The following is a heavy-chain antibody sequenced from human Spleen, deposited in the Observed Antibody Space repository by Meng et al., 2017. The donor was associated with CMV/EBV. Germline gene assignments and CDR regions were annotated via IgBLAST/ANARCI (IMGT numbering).Heavy chain of an antibody. D-gene: IGHD3-22*01. CDR3: ARDGAPYYYDSSAYIVF. CDR1: NFSFDSYG. Sequence: ASVKVSCKASNFSFDSYGFTWVRQAPGQGLEWMGWVSGYNGNTKYTKSLQGRVTMTIDTSTTTAYMELRSLRSDDTAVYYCARDGAPYYYDSSAYIVFWGQGTLVTVSS. V-gene: IGHV1-18*01. CDR2: VSGYNGNT. J-gene: IGHJ4*02.